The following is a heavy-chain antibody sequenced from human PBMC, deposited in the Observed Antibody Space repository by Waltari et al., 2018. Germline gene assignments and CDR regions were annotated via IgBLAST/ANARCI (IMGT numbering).Heavy chain of an antibody. CDR2: IYYSGST. J-gene: IGHJ4*02. CDR1: GGSLSSSSSY. D-gene: IGHD6-6*01. CDR3: ARAGVIAARLFDY. V-gene: IGHV4-39*01. Sequence: QLQLQESGPGLVKPSETLSLTCTVSGGSLSSSSSYWGWLRQPPGKGLGWIGSIYYSGSTYYNPSLKSRVTISVDTSKNQFSLKLSSVTAADTAVYYCARAGVIAARLFDYWGQGTLVTVSS.